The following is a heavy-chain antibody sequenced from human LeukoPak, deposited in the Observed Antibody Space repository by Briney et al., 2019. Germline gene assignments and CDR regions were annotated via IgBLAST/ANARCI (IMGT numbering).Heavy chain of an antibody. Sequence: PSETLSLTCAVYGGSFSGYYWSWIRQPPGKGLEWIGEINHSGSTNYNPSLKGRVTISVDTSKNQFSLKLSSVTAADTAVYYCAGVATSYYYYGMDVWGQGTTVTVSS. V-gene: IGHV4-34*01. CDR1: GGSFSGYY. D-gene: IGHD5-12*01. CDR2: INHSGST. CDR3: AGVATSYYYYGMDV. J-gene: IGHJ6*02.